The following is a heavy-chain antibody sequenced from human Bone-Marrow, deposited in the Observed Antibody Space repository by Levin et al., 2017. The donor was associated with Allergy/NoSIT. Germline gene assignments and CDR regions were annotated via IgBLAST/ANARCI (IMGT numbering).Heavy chain of an antibody. CDR2: IYYPGNT. CDR3: ARESVYYGSGSWIDC. Sequence: SETLSLTCTVSGESVSSSGFYWTWIRQYPGTGLEWIGHIYYPGNTSYNPSLKSRGSISEDRSKNQFSLKLDSVTAADTAVYYCARESVYYGSGSWIDCWGQGTLVSVSS. CDR1: GESVSSSGFY. V-gene: IGHV4-31*02. D-gene: IGHD3-10*01. J-gene: IGHJ4*02.